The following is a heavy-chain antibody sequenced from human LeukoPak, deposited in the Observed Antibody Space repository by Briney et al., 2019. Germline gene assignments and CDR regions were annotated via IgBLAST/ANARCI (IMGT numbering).Heavy chain of an antibody. CDR3: ARGVTSVQSFWYFDL. D-gene: IGHD4-11*01. J-gene: IGHJ2*01. CDR1: GDSIRGYY. Sequence: ETLSLTCSVSGDSIRGYYWNWIRQPAGKGLEWIGRIYTSGSTDYKPSLKSRVTMSVDASKKWFSLKMTSVTAADTAVYYCARGVTSVQSFWYFDLWGRGTLVTVSS. V-gene: IGHV4-4*07. CDR2: IYTSGST.